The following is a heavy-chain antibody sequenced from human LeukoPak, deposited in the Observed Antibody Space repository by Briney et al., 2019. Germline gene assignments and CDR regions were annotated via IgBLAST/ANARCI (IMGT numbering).Heavy chain of an antibody. Sequence: GGSLRLSCAASGFTFSNAWMSWVRQAPGKVLEWVGRIKSKTDGGTTDYAAPVKGRFTISRDDSKNTLYLQMNSLKTEDTAVYYCITFSMIVVVITDWGQGTLVTVSS. CDR1: GFTFSNAW. J-gene: IGHJ4*02. D-gene: IGHD3-22*01. V-gene: IGHV3-15*01. CDR2: IKSKTDGGTT. CDR3: ITFSMIVVVITD.